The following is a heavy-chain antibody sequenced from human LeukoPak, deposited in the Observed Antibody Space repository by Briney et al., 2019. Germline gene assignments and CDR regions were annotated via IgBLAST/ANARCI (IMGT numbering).Heavy chain of an antibody. V-gene: IGHV1-2*02. CDR3: ARGRAGGGADPSPFDY. CDR2: INPNSGGT. CDR1: GYTFTGYY. D-gene: IGHD4-23*01. Sequence: GASVKVSCKASGYTFTGYYMHWVRQAPGQGLEWMGWINPNSGGTNYAQKFQGRVTMTRDTSISTAYMELSRLRSDDTAVYYCARGRAGGGADPSPFDYWGQGTLVTVSS. J-gene: IGHJ4*02.